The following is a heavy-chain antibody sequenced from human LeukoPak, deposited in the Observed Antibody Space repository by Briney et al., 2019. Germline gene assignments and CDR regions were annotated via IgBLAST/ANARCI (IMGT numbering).Heavy chain of an antibody. CDR2: IYYSGST. Sequence: SETLSLTCAVSGGSISSSSYYWGWIRQPPGKGLEWIGSIYYSGSTYYNPSLKSRVTISVDTSKNQFSLKLSSVTAADTAVYYCARQDTMGPDYWGQGTLVTVSS. V-gene: IGHV4-39*01. CDR3: ARQDTMGPDY. J-gene: IGHJ4*02. CDR1: GGSISSSSYY. D-gene: IGHD3-10*01.